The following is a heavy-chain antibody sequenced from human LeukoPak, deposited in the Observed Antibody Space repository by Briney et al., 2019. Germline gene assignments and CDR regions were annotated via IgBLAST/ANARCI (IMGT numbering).Heavy chain of an antibody. V-gene: IGHV4-61*02. D-gene: IGHD3-16*01. Sequence: SETLSLTCTVSGGSITSGNFYWSWIRQPAGKGLEWIGRIYNTGSTNYNPSLKSRVTISVDRSKNQFSLMLKSVTAADTAVYYCARGVWGSESKYFDPWGQGTQATVSS. J-gene: IGHJ5*02. CDR1: GGSITSGNFY. CDR3: ARGVWGSESKYFDP. CDR2: IYNTGST.